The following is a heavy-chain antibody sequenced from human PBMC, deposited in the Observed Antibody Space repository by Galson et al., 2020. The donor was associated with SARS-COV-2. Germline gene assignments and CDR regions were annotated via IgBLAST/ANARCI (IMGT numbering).Heavy chain of an antibody. Sequence: QLGESLKIPCAASGFTFSSYGMHWVRQAPGKGLEWVAVIWYDGRNKYYADSVKGRFTISRDNSKNTLYLQMNSLRAEDTAVYYCAKDSSLDGYCSGGSCYFGSNAFDIWGQGTMVTVSS. J-gene: IGHJ3*02. CDR3: AKDSSLDGYCSGGSCYFGSNAFDI. D-gene: IGHD2-15*01. V-gene: IGHV3-33*06. CDR2: IWYDGRNK. CDR1: GFTFSSYG.